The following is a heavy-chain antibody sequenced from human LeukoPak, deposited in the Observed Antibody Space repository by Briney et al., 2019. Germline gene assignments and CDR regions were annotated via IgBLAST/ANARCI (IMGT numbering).Heavy chain of an antibody. CDR2: ISWNSGSI. CDR1: GFPFDDYG. Sequence: PGRSLRLSCAASGFPFDDYGMHWVRQAPGKGLEWVSGISWNSGSIGYADSVEGRFTISRDNAKNSLYLQMNSLRAEDTALYYCAKAPRGNDDYFDYWGQGTLVTVSS. D-gene: IGHD3-16*01. J-gene: IGHJ4*02. V-gene: IGHV3-9*01. CDR3: AKAPRGNDDYFDY.